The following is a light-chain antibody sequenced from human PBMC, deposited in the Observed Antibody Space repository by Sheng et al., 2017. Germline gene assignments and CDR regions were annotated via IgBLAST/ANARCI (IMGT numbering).Light chain of an antibody. CDR3: VVWDDDLSAWL. CDR2: GNR. J-gene: IGLJ3*02. Sequence: QFVLTQPPSVSGAPGQRVTISCTGGSSNIGATFDVHWYQLIPGTAPKLLIYGNRDRPSGVPDRFSGSKSGTSASLAITGLRSEDEADYYCVVWDDDLSAWLFGGGTKLTVL. CDR1: SSNIGATFD. V-gene: IGLV1-40*01.